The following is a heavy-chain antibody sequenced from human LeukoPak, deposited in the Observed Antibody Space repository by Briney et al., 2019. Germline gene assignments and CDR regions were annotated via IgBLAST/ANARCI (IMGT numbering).Heavy chain of an antibody. CDR1: GGSIGTNTYY. D-gene: IGHD3-10*01. CDR2: IHHRGTT. V-gene: IGHV4-39*07. J-gene: IGHJ4*02. Sequence: PSETLSLTCIVSGGSIGTNTYYWGWIRLPPGKGLEWIGEIHHRGTTYYNPSLRSRVTISVDTSKNQFSLRLTSVTAADTAVYYCARVTYNGYQHFDYWGQGNLVTVS. CDR3: ARVTYNGYQHFDY.